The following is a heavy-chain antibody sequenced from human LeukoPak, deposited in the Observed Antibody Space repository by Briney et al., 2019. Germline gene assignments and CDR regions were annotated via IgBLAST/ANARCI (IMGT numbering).Heavy chain of an antibody. CDR3: ARDQARTTTWYLYMNY. CDR2: IDPNSGGT. CDR1: GYSFTGYY. J-gene: IGHJ4*02. V-gene: IGHV1-2*06. D-gene: IGHD3/OR15-3a*01. Sequence: GASVKVSCKASGYSFTGYYIHWVRQAPGQGPEWTGRIDPNSGGTNSAQKFQGRVTLTRDTSIATVYMELSSLRSNDTAVYYCARDQARTTTWYLYMNYWGQGTLVTVSS.